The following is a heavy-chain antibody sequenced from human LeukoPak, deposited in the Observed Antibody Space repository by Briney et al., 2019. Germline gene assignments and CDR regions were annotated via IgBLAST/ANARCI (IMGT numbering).Heavy chain of an antibody. CDR2: ISSSSSYI. D-gene: IGHD4-17*01. Sequence: GGSLRLSCAASGFTFSSYSMNWVRQAPGKGLEWVSSISSSSSYIYYADSVKGRSTISRDNAKNSLYLQMNSLRAEDTAVYYCARDRGYGDYNDAFDIWGQGTMVTVSS. CDR1: GFTFSSYS. CDR3: ARDRGYGDYNDAFDI. J-gene: IGHJ3*02. V-gene: IGHV3-21*01.